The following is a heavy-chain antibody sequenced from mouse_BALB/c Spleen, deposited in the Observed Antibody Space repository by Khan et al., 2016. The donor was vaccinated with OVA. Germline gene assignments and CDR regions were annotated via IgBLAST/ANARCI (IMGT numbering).Heavy chain of an antibody. CDR1: GYSITSNYA. CDR3: ARGNYYGYAMDY. D-gene: IGHD1-1*01. Sequence: EVQLQESGPGLVKPSQSLSLTCTVTGYSITSNYAWNWIRQFPGNKLEWMGYISYSGSTNYKPSLKSRISITRDTSKIQFFLQLNSVTTEDTATYYCARGNYYGYAMDYWSQGTSITVSS. CDR2: ISYSGST. V-gene: IGHV3-2*02. J-gene: IGHJ4*01.